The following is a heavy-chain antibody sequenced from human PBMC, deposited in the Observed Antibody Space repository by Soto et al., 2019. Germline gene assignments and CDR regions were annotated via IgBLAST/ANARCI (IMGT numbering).Heavy chain of an antibody. V-gene: IGHV4-4*07. CDR2: IYTSGST. CDR1: GGSISSYY. Sequence: PSETLSLTCTVSGGSISSYYWSWIRQPAGKGLEWIGRIYTSGSTNYNPSLKSRVTMSVDTSKNQFSLKLSSVTAADTAVYYCAGACSSNSCYDVFDYWGQGTLVTAPQ. D-gene: IGHD2-2*01. CDR3: AGACSSNSCYDVFDY. J-gene: IGHJ4*01.